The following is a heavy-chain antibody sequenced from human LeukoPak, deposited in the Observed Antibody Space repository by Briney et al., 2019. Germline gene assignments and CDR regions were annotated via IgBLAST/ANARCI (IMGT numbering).Heavy chain of an antibody. J-gene: IGHJ3*02. CDR2: INPNSGVT. CDR1: GCTVTGYY. CDR3: ARGNSGSYYRSNAFDI. V-gene: IGHV1-2*02. D-gene: IGHD1-26*01. Sequence: GASVKLSCKASGCTVTGYYMHWGRQAPGHRLEWMGGINPNSGVTNYAQKFQGRVTMTRDTSISTAYMELSRLRSDDTAVYYCARGNSGSYYRSNAFDIWGQGTMVTVSS.